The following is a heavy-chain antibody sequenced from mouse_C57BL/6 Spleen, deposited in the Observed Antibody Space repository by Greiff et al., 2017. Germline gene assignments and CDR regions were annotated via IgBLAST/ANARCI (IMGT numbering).Heavy chain of an antibody. CDR1: GYTFTSYW. CDR3: ARSTGGRAGGLCDY. Sequence: QVQLQQPGAELVKPGASVKLSCKASGYTFTSYWMHWVKQRPGRGLEWIGRIDPNSGGTKYNEKFKSKATLTVDKPSSTAYMQLSSLTSADSAVDDGARSTGGRAGGLCDYWGQGTTLTVSS. J-gene: IGHJ2*01. D-gene: IGHD4-1*01. CDR2: IDPNSGGT. V-gene: IGHV1-72*01.